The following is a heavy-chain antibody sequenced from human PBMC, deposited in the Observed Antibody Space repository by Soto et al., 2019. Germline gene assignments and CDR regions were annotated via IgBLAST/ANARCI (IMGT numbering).Heavy chain of an antibody. Sequence: GGSLRLSCAASGFTFSSYAMSWVRQAPGKGLEWVSAISGSGGSTYYADSVKGRFTISRDNSKNTLYLQMNSLRAEDTAVYYCANWGGGTYSGYDYLKASYYYYGMDVWGQGTTVTVSS. CDR1: GFTFSSYA. V-gene: IGHV3-23*01. CDR2: ISGSGGST. D-gene: IGHD5-12*01. CDR3: ANWGGGTYSGYDYLKASYYYYGMDV. J-gene: IGHJ6*02.